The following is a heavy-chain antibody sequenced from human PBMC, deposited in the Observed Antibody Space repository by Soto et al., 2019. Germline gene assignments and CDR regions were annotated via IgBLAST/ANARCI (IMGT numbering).Heavy chain of an antibody. Sequence: WWCXRLSFAAGGLGFSNLLIDLFRHAPGKGLECVAVIWHDASHEYYGDSVQGRFTISRDNSKQLLYLQMNRLRPEETAPYYSARDGGEEWIPPYQYGMDVWGHPTTVTVYS. V-gene: IGHV3-33*01. CDR1: GLGFSNLL. CDR3: ARDGGEEWIPPYQYGMDV. J-gene: IGHJ6*01. D-gene: IGHD3-3*01. CDR2: IWHDASHE.